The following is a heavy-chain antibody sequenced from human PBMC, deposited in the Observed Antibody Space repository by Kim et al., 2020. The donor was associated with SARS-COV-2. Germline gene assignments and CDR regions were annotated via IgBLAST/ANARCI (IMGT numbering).Heavy chain of an antibody. Sequence: GGSLRLSCAASGFTFSSYAMSWVRQAPGKGLEWVSVIYSGGSSTYYADSVKGRFTISRDNSKNTLYLQMNILRAEDTAVYYCAKSIYTVTTGWFDPWGQGTLVTVSS. CDR2: IYSGGSST. CDR1: GFTFSSYA. V-gene: IGHV3-23*03. D-gene: IGHD4-17*01. J-gene: IGHJ5*02. CDR3: AKSIYTVTTGWFDP.